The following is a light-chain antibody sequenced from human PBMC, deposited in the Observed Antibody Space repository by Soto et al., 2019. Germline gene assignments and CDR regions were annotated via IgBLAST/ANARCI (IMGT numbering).Light chain of an antibody. V-gene: IGKV1-27*01. Sequence: DIQMTQSPSSLSASVGDRVTITCRASQGISNYLAWYQQQPGKVPKLLIYVASTLQSGVPSRFSGSGSGAELTLTISSRQPEDVATYYCQKDNSAPWTFSPGTKVEIK. J-gene: IGKJ1*01. CDR3: QKDNSAPWT. CDR2: VAS. CDR1: QGISNY.